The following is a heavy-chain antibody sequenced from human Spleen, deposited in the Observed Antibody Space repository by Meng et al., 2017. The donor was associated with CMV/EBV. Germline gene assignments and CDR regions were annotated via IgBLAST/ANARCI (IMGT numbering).Heavy chain of an antibody. CDR2: IIPIFGTA. D-gene: IGHD1-7*01. Sequence: SVKVSCKASGYTFTSYDIHWVRQATGQGLEWMGGIIPIFGTANYAQKFQGRVTITTDESTSTAYMELSSLRSEDTAVYYCARGVLELSWNWFDPWGQGTLVTVSS. J-gene: IGHJ5*02. CDR1: GYTFTSYD. V-gene: IGHV1-69*05. CDR3: ARGVLELSWNWFDP.